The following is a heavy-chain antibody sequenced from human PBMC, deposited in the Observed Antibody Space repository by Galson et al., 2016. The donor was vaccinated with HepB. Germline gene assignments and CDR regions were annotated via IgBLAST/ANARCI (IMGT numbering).Heavy chain of an antibody. D-gene: IGHD3-10*01. V-gene: IGHV4-30-2*01. CDR1: GDSISGGDYS. Sequence: TLSLTCAVSGDSISGGDYSWTWIRKPPGTGLEWIGHISHTGNAYYSPSLKSRVTMSVDRPKNHFSLHLASVTAADTAVCYCARGPRLLRAYGDLISYFDYWGQGILVAVSS. CDR2: ISHTGNA. CDR3: ARGPRLLRAYGDLISYFDY. J-gene: IGHJ4*02.